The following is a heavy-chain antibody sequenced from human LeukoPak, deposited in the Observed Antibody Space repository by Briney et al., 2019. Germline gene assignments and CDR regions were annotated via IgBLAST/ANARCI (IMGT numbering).Heavy chain of an antibody. CDR1: GFTFSSSW. CDR2: ISGDGSDT. D-gene: IGHD3-10*01. V-gene: IGHV3-74*01. J-gene: IGHJ4*02. Sequence: GGSLRLSCAASGFTFSSSWMHWVRQAPGQGLVWVSRISGDGSDTSYADSVKGRFTISRDNAKNTLYLQMNSLRAEDAAVYYCARYYGPGTFAVDYWGQGTLVTVSS. CDR3: ARYYGPGTFAVDY.